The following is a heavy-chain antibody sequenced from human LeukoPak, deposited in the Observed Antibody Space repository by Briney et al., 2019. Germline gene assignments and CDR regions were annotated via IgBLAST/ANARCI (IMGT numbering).Heavy chain of an antibody. J-gene: IGHJ4*02. CDR2: IYNSGST. CDR1: GASISNYY. Sequence: PSETLSLTCTVSGASISNYYWSWIRQPPGKGLEWIDYIYNSGSTNYNPSLTSRLTISVDTSKNQFSLKLTSVTAADTAVYYCARMVYSGSGSSLTYYFDYWGQGTLVTVSS. D-gene: IGHD3-10*01. CDR3: ARMVYSGSGSSLTYYFDY. V-gene: IGHV4-59*01.